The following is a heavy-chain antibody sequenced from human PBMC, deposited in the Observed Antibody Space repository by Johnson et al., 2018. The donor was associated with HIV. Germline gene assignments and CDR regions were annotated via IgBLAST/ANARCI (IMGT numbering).Heavy chain of an antibody. J-gene: IGHJ3*02. D-gene: IGHD1-26*01. CDR1: GFTVSSNY. CDR2: IYSGGST. CDR3: ARDPGGSLGAFDI. Sequence: VQLVESGGGLIQPGGSLRLSCAASGFTVSSNYMSWVRQAPGKGLEWVSVIYSGGSTYYADSVKCRFPISRDNSKNTLYLQMNSLRVEDTAVYYCARDPGGSLGAFDIWGQGTIVTVSS. V-gene: IGHV3-53*01.